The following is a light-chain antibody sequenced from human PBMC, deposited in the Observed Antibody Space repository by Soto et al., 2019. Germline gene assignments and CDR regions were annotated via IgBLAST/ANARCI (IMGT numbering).Light chain of an antibody. CDR1: QSVNNW. V-gene: IGKV1-5*03. CDR2: KAS. J-gene: IGKJ1*01. CDR3: QQYNSFSWT. Sequence: DIQMTQSPSTLSASVGDRVTITCRASQSVNNWLAWYQQKPGTAPKLLIYKASSLQSGVPSRFSGSGSGTEFTLTISSLQPDDFAAYYCQQYNSFSWTFGQGTKVEMK.